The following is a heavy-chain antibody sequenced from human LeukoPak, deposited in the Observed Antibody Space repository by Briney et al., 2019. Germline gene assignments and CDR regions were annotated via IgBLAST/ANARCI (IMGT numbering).Heavy chain of an antibody. CDR2: INPNSGGT. J-gene: IGHJ4*02. Sequence: ASVKVSCKASGYSFSDDYIHWVRQAPGQGLEWMGWINPNSGGTHYAQKFPGRVTMTRDTSITTVYMELSRLRSDDTAVYYCAKWGTYYYDSSGDLGLDYWGQGTLVTVSS. V-gene: IGHV1-2*02. D-gene: IGHD3-22*01. CDR1: GYSFSDDY. CDR3: AKWGTYYYDSSGDLGLDY.